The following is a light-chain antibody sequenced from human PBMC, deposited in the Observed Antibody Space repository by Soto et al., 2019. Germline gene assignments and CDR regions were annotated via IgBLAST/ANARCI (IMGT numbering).Light chain of an antibody. CDR2: SNN. CDR3: AVWDDSLNGYV. Sequence: QSVLTQPPSASGTPGQRVIISCSGSSSNIGSNTVNWYQQLPGAAPKLLIQSNNQRPSGVPDRFSSSQSGTSASLAISGLQSEDEADYYCAVWDDSLNGYVFGTGTKLTVL. CDR1: SSNIGSNT. V-gene: IGLV1-44*01. J-gene: IGLJ1*01.